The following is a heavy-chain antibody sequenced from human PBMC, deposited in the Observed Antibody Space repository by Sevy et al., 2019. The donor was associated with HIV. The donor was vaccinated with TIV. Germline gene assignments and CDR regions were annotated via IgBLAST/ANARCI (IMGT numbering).Heavy chain of an antibody. D-gene: IGHD2-21*02. CDR1: GFTFTLYA. CDR2: ISYSGPNK. Sequence: GGSLRLSCAASGFTFTLYAIHWVRQAPGKGLEWVALISYSGPNKYYADSVKGRFTISRDDSKNTDYLQMNNLRADDTAVYYCARVAVEYCTDDCYHRFDYWGQGTQVTVSS. V-gene: IGHV3-30-3*01. J-gene: IGHJ4*02. CDR3: ARVAVEYCTDDCYHRFDY.